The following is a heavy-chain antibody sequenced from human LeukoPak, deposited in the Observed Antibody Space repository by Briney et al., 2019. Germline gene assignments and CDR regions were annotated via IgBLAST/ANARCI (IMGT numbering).Heavy chain of an antibody. CDR2: LSGGGGNT. Sequence: GGSLRLSCAASGFTFFDYAMTWVRQAPGKGLEWVSALSGGGGNTFYADSVKGRFTISRDNSKNMLFLQMNSLRAEDTAVYFFAKDLRGSSGMKDGVVCWGHATMVTVSP. D-gene: IGHD3-10*01. CDR3: AKDLRGSSGMKDGVVC. CDR1: GFTFFDYA. J-gene: IGHJ3*01. V-gene: IGHV3-23*01.